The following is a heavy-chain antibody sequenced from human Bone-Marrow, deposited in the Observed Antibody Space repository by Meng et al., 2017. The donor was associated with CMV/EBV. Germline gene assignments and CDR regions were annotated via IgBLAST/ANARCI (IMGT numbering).Heavy chain of an antibody. D-gene: IGHD3-10*01. CDR3: AGGGNYYSNWFDP. V-gene: IGHV4-31*03. J-gene: IGHJ5*02. CDR1: GGSISSGGYY. Sequence: SETLSLTCTVSGGSISSGGYYWSWIRQHPGKGLEWIGYIYYSGSTYYNPSLKSRVTISVDTSKNQFSLKLSSVTAADTAVYYCAGGGNYYSNWFDPWGQGTLVTVSS. CDR2: IYYSGST.